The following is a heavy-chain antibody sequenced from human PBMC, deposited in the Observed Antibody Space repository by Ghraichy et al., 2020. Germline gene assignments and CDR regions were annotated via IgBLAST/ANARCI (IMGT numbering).Heavy chain of an antibody. Sequence: ASVKVSCKVSGYTLTELSMHWVRQAPGKGLEWMGGFDPEDGETIYAQKFQGRVTMTEDTSTDTAYMELSSLRSEDTAVYYCATVPDYYDSSGYYQIDYWGQGTLVTVSS. V-gene: IGHV1-24*01. CDR3: ATVPDYYDSSGYYQIDY. D-gene: IGHD3-22*01. CDR1: GYTLTELS. CDR2: FDPEDGET. J-gene: IGHJ4*02.